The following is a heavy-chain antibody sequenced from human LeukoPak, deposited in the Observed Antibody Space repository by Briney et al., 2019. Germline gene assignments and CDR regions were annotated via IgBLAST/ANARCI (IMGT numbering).Heavy chain of an antibody. V-gene: IGHV5-51*01. CDR3: ARYGGSTLLDY. CDR2: IDPGDSDT. D-gene: IGHD5-12*01. J-gene: IGHJ4*02. CDR1: GYSFTTYW. Sequence: GESLKVSCKGSGYSFTTYWIGWVRQMHGKGLEWMGIIDPGDSDTRYSPSFQGQVTISADKSISTAYLQSSSLKASVTAMYYCARYGGSTLLDYWGQGTLVTVSS.